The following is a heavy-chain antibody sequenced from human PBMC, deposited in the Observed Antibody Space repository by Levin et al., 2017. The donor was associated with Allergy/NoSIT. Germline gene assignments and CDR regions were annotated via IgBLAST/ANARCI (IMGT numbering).Heavy chain of an antibody. D-gene: IGHD3-16*02. CDR3: AKPARPSSPLSSYYYGMDV. Sequence: GESLKISCAASGFTFSSYAMSWVRQAPGKGLEWVSAISGSGGSTYYADPVKGRFTISRDNSKNTLYLQMNSLRAEDTAVYYCAKPARPSSPLSSYYYGMDVWGQGTTVTVSS. V-gene: IGHV3-23*01. J-gene: IGHJ6*02. CDR1: GFTFSSYA. CDR2: ISGSGGST.